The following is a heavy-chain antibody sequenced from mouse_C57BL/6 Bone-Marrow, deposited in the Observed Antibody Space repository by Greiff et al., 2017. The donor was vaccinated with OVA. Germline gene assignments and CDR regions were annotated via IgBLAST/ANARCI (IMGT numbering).Heavy chain of an antibody. CDR3: ARSPPYYFDY. J-gene: IGHJ2*01. CDR2: IHPNSGST. CDR1: GYTFTSYW. V-gene: IGHV1-64*01. Sequence: QVQLQQPGAELVKPGASVKLSCKASGYTFTSYWMHWVKQRPGQGLEWIGMIHPNSGSTNYNEKFKSKATLTVDKSSSTAYMQHSSLTSEDSAVYYCARSPPYYFDYWGQGTTLTVSS.